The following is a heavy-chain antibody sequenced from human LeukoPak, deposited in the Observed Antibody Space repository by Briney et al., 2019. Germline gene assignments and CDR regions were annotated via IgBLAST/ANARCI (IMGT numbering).Heavy chain of an antibody. CDR1: GGTFSSYA. J-gene: IGHJ4*02. V-gene: IGHV1-69*01. CDR2: IIPIFGTT. Sequence: GASVKVSCKASGGTFSSYAISWVRQAPGQGVEWMGGIIPIFGTTDYAQKFQGRVTITADETTSTAYMELSSLRSDDTAVYYCARDSRHYYDTSGYHHYFDYWGQGTLVTVAS. D-gene: IGHD3-22*01. CDR3: ARDSRHYYDTSGYHHYFDY.